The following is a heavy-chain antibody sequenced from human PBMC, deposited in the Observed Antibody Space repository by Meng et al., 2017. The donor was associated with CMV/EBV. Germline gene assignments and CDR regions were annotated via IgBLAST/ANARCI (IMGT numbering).Heavy chain of an antibody. CDR3: ARVWGYYDSSGYSHKLFDY. D-gene: IGHD3-22*01. CDR2: ISSSSSYI. V-gene: IGHV3-21*01. J-gene: IGHJ4*02. CDR1: TFSSYS. Sequence: TFSSYSMNWVRQAPGKGLEWVSSISSSSSYIYYADSVKGRFTISRDNAKNSLYLQMNSLRAEDTAVYYCARVWGYYDSSGYSHKLFDYWGQGTPVTVSS.